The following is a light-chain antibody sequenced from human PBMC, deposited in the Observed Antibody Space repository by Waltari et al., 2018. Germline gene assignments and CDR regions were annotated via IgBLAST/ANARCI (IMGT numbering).Light chain of an antibody. J-gene: IGKJ4*01. CDR1: QSVLYSAKNENY. CDR2: WAS. Sequence: DIVMTQSPDSLAVSLGERATINCKSSQSVLYSAKNENYLAWYQHKPGQSPKLIIHWASTRESGVPDRFVGSGAGTDFTLTINSLQAEDVAVYYCQQTFAAITFVGGTKVEIK. CDR3: QQTFAAIT. V-gene: IGKV4-1*01.